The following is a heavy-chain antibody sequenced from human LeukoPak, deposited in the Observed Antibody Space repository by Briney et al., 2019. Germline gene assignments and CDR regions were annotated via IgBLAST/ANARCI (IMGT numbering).Heavy chain of an antibody. V-gene: IGHV4-39*07. CDR3: ARERRSTMWDLGLPFDD. Sequence: PSETLSLTCTVSGGSVSSSDYYWGWIRQPPGKGLEWIGSIYYSGTTYYNPSLRSRVTMSVDTSRNQFSLRLSSVTAADTAVYYCARERRSTMWDLGLPFDDWGQGTLVTVSS. CDR1: GGSVSSSDYY. D-gene: IGHD1-26*01. CDR2: IYYSGTT. J-gene: IGHJ4*02.